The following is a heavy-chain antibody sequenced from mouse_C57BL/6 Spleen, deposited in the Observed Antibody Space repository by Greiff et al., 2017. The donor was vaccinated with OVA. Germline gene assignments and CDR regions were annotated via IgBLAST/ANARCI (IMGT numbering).Heavy chain of an antibody. CDR2: IWSGGST. CDR3: ARKGNWAFDY. J-gene: IGHJ2*01. Sequence: VKLMESGPGLVQPSQSLSITCTASGFSLTSYGVHWVRQSPGKGLEWLGVIWSGGSTDYNAAFISRLSISKDNSKSQVFFKMNSLQADNTAIYCCARKGNWAFDYWGQGTTLTVSS. V-gene: IGHV2-2*01. CDR1: GFSLTSYG. D-gene: IGHD4-1*01.